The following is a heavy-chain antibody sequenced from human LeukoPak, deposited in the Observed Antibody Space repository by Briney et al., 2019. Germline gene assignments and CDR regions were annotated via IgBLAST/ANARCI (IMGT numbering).Heavy chain of an antibody. CDR3: ARDQGSSGYYSDDDDAFDI. V-gene: IGHV1-69*13. CDR2: IIPIFGTA. Sequence: GASVKVSCKASGGNFSSYAISWVRQAPGQGLEWMGGIIPIFGTANYAQKFQGRVTITADESTSTAYMELSSLRSEDTAVYYCARDQGSSGYYSDDDDAFDIWGQGTMVTVSS. D-gene: IGHD3-22*01. J-gene: IGHJ3*02. CDR1: GGNFSSYA.